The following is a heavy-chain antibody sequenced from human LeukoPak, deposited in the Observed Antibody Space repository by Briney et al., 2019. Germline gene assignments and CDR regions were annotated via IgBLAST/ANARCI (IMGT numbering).Heavy chain of an antibody. J-gene: IGHJ4*02. V-gene: IGHV4-59*01. CDR1: GGSISSYQ. D-gene: IGHD4-17*01. CDR3: ARDSGDYFDY. CDR2: IYYSGST. Sequence: PSETLSLTCTVSGGSISSYQWSWIRQPPGKGLEWIGYIYYSGSTNYNPSLKSRVTISVDTSKNQFSLKLSSVTAADTAVYYCARDSGDYFDYWGQGTLVTVSS.